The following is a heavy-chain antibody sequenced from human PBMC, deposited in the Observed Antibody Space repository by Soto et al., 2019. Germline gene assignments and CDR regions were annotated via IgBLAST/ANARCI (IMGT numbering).Heavy chain of an antibody. D-gene: IGHD3-22*01. Sequence: SETLSLTCTVSGGSISSYYWTWIRQPPGKGLEWIGYIYYSGSTNYNPSLKSRVTISVATSKTQFSLKLSSVTAADTAVYYCARGDSSGIRFDYWGQGTLVTVS. CDR1: GGSISSYY. CDR3: ARGDSSGIRFDY. J-gene: IGHJ4*02. CDR2: IYYSGST. V-gene: IGHV4-59*08.